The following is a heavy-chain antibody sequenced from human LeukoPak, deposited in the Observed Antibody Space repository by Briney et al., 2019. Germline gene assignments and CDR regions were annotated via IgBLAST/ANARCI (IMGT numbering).Heavy chain of an antibody. CDR2: ISSSSIYI. J-gene: IGHJ4*02. CDR1: GFTFSNYR. CDR3: ARDRAHRDYFDY. V-gene: IGHV3-21*01. Sequence: GGSLRLSCAASGFTFSNYRMNWVRQAPGKGLEWVSSISSSSIYIYYADSLRGRFTISRDNAKNSLYLQMNSLRAEDTAVYYCARDRAHRDYFDYWGQGTLVTVSS.